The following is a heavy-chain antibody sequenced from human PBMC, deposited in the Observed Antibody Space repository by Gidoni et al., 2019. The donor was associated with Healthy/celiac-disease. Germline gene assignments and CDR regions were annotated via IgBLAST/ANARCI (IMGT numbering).Heavy chain of an antibody. CDR2: IYSGGST. J-gene: IGHJ4*02. CDR1: GFTVSSNY. D-gene: IGHD2-2*01. V-gene: IGHV3-53*01. CDR3: ARGDCSSTSCPLDY. Sequence: EVQLVESGGGLIQPGGSLRLSCAASGFTVSSNYMSWVRQAPGKGLEWVSVIYSGGSTYYADSVKGRFTISRDNSKNTLYLQMNSLRAEDTAVYYCARGDCSSTSCPLDYWGQGTLVTVSS.